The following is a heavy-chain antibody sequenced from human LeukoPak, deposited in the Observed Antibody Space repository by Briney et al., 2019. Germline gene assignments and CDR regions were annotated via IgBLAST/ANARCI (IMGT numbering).Heavy chain of an antibody. CDR1: GFTFSSYS. D-gene: IGHD1-26*01. CDR3: AKYISGGSSPDAFDI. Sequence: PGGSLRLSCAASGFTFSSYSMNWVCQAPGKGLEWVSYISSSSSTIYYADSVKGRFTISRDNSKNTLYLQMNSLRAEDTAVYYCAKYISGGSSPDAFDIWGQGTMVTVSS. V-gene: IGHV3-48*01. J-gene: IGHJ3*02. CDR2: ISSSSSTI.